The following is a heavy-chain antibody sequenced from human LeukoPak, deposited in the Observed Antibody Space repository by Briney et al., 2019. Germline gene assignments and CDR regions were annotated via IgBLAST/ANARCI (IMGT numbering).Heavy chain of an antibody. CDR1: GFTFSTYD. V-gene: IGHV3-13*01. CDR3: ARESNDFLTGYYDY. CDR2: IGTVGDT. D-gene: IGHD3-9*01. J-gene: IGHJ4*02. Sequence: GGSLRLSCAASGFTFSTYDFHWVRQVTGKGLEWVSAIGTVGDTHYPDSVKGRFTISRENAKNSVNLQMDSLRAEDTAVYYCARESNDFLTGYYDYWGQGTLVTVSS.